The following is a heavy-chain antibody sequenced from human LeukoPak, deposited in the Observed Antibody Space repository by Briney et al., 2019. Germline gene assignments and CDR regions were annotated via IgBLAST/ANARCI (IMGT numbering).Heavy chain of an antibody. CDR3: ASSSSGLDY. CDR2: IYYSGST. V-gene: IGHV4-39*07. D-gene: IGHD3-22*01. Sequence: SETLSLTCTVSGGSISSSSYYWGWIRQPPGKGLEWIGSIYYSGSTNYNPSLKSRVTISVDTSKNQFSLRLSSVTAADTAVYYCASSSSGLDYWGQGTLVTVSS. J-gene: IGHJ4*02. CDR1: GGSISSSSYY.